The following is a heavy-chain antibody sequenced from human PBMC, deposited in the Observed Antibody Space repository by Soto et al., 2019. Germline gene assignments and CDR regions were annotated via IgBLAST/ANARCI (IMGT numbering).Heavy chain of an antibody. CDR2: IIGIGDTA. J-gene: IGHJ4*02. CDR1: GFSFRDYG. D-gene: IGHD4-17*01. V-gene: IGHV3-23*01. CDR3: AKDYDYGDSLPFDY. Sequence: EVQLLEAGGGLVQPGGSLRLSCAASGFSFRDYGMSWVRQAPGKGLEWLSAIIGIGDTAYYADSVRGRFTISRDNSKNTLYLQSNDLGAEDTAIYYCAKDYDYGDSLPFDYWGQGTLVTVSS.